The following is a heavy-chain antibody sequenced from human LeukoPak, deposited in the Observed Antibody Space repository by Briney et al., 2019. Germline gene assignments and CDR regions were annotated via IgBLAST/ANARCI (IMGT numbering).Heavy chain of an antibody. Sequence: GGSLRLSCAASGFTFSSYGTHWVRQAPGKGLEWVAVISYDGSNKYYADSVKGRFTISRDNSKNTLYLQMNSLRAEDTAVYYCAKARGGYADYWGQGTLVTVSS. D-gene: IGHD5-12*01. J-gene: IGHJ4*02. CDR3: AKARGGYADY. CDR2: ISYDGSNK. CDR1: GFTFSSYG. V-gene: IGHV3-30*18.